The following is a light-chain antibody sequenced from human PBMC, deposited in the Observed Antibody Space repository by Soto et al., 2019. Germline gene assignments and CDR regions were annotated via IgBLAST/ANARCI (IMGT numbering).Light chain of an antibody. Sequence: DIQITQSPATLSASVGDRVTITCRASQSTSSWLAWYQQKPGKAPKLLIYDASSLESGVPSRFRGSGSGTEFTLTISSLQPDDFATYYCQQYNSYWTFGQGTKVDIK. CDR2: DAS. J-gene: IGKJ1*01. CDR3: QQYNSYWT. CDR1: QSTSSW. V-gene: IGKV1-5*01.